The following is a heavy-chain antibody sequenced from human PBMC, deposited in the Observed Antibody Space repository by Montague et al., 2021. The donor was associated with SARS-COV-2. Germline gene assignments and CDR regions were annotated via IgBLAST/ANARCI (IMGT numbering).Heavy chain of an antibody. V-gene: IGHV3-43*02. Sequence: SLRLSCAASGFTFDDYAMHWVRQAPGKGLEWVSLINGDGLTTLVTDPVEGRFIISRDNSKNSLYLQMKSLRTEDTALYFCVKDMSEFDDLNAFDVWGQGTQVTVSS. CDR3: VKDMSEFDDLNAFDV. J-gene: IGHJ3*01. CDR2: INGDGLTT. D-gene: IGHD3-10*01. CDR1: GFTFDDYA.